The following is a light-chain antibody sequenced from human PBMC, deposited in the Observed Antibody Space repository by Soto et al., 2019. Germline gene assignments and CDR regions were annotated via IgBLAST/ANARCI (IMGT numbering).Light chain of an antibody. CDR3: QQYKGT. V-gene: IGKV1-5*03. CDR2: KAS. J-gene: IGKJ2*01. CDR1: QSISNW. Sequence: DIRMTQSPSTLSASVGDTVTITCWASQSISNWLAWYQQKPGKAPKLLIYKASSLQSGVPSRFSGSGSGTEFTLTISSLQFHDFATYYCQQYKGTFGQGTKLEIK.